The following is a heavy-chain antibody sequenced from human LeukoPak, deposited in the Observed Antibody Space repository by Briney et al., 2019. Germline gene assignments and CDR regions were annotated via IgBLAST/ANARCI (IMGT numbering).Heavy chain of an antibody. Sequence: NRSDPLSPTRSLYAPSFIGYYCSWIRQPPRKGLWGIGEINQSGSYVEKSSHASRVTISVDTSKHEFSLKLRSVTAADMAVYSCARGTLRYSPVDQWGQATLLSVS. CDR1: APSFIGYY. CDR3: ARGTLRYSPVDQ. CDR2: INQSGSY. V-gene: IGHV4-34*01. J-gene: IGHJ4*02. D-gene: IGHD3-9*01.